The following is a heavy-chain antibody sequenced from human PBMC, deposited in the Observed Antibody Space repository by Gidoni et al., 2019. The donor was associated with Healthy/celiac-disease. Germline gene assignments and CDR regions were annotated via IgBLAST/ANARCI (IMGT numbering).Heavy chain of an antibody. V-gene: IGHV3-9*01. Sequence: EVQLVESGGGLLQPGRSLRLSCAASGFTFDDYAMPWVRQAPGKGLEWVSGISWNSGSIGYADSVKGRFTISRDNAKNSLYLQMNSLRAEDTALYYCAKDKDRYYYYGMDVWGQGTTVTVSS. CDR2: ISWNSGSI. CDR3: AKDKDRYYYYGMDV. CDR1: GFTFDDYA. J-gene: IGHJ6*02.